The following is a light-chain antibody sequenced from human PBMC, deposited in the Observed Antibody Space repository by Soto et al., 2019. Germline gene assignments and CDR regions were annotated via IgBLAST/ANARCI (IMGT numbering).Light chain of an antibody. CDR3: QQYGNSLLT. Sequence: EIVLTQSPGTLSLSPGERATLSCRASQSVSSSYLAWYQQKPGQAPRLLIYGASIRAPGIPDRFSGSGSGTAFPLTIRRLEPEDFAVYYCQQYGNSLLTFGGGTKVEIK. CDR2: GAS. V-gene: IGKV3-20*01. CDR1: QSVSSSY. J-gene: IGKJ4*01.